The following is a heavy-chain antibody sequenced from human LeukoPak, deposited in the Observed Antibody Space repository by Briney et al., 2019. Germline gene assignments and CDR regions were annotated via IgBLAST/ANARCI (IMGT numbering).Heavy chain of an antibody. J-gene: IGHJ4*02. V-gene: IGHV3-48*03. CDR2: ISSSGSTI. CDR3: ARLRRGDFDY. Sequence: PGGSLRLACAASGFTFSSYEMNWVRQAPGKGLEWVSYISSSGSTIYYADSVKGRLTISRDNAKNSLYLQMNSLRAEDTAVYYCARLRRGDFDYWGQGTLVTVSS. CDR1: GFTFSSYE. D-gene: IGHD3-10*01.